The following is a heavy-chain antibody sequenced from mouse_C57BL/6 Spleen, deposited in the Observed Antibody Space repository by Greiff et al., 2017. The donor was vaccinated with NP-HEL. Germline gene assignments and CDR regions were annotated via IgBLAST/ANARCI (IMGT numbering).Heavy chain of an antibody. V-gene: IGHV1-55*01. CDR3: ARTLLRFYAMDY. CDR1: GYTFTSYW. J-gene: IGHJ4*01. Sequence: QVQLQQPGAELVKPGASVKMSCKASGYTFTSYWITWVKQRPGQGLEWIGDIYPGSGSTNYDEKFKSKATLTVDTSSSTAYMQLSSLTSEDSAVYYCARTLLRFYAMDYWGQGTSVTVSS. D-gene: IGHD1-1*01. CDR2: IYPGSGST.